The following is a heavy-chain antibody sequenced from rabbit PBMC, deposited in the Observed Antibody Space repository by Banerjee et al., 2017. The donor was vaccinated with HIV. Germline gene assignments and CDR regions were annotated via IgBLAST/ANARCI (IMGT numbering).Heavy chain of an antibody. V-gene: IGHV1S47*01. CDR1: GNDFSVYA. D-gene: IGHD3-3*01. Sequence: QQQLEASGAGLVKPVGSLTLTGKASGNDFSVYAITWVRQAPGKGLEWIAFLYPTYGATDYASWVNGRFTVSLDNARNTVFLQMTSLTAADTATYFCARGLVAGVLDLWGQGTLVTVS. CDR2: LYPTYGAT. J-gene: IGHJ4*01. CDR3: ARGLVAGVLDL.